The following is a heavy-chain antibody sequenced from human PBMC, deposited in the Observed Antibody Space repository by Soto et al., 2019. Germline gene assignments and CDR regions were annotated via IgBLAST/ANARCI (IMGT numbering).Heavy chain of an antibody. D-gene: IGHD4-4*01. CDR2: ISSSSSYI. CDR3: AKDPGPHDYSNYGLDFDY. CDR1: GFTFSSYS. J-gene: IGHJ4*02. Sequence: GGSLRLSCAASGFTFSSYSMNWVRQAPGKGLEWVSSISSSSSYIYYADSVKGRFTISRDNAKNSLYLQMNSLRAEDTAVYYCAKDPGPHDYSNYGLDFDYWGQGTLVTVSS. V-gene: IGHV3-21*01.